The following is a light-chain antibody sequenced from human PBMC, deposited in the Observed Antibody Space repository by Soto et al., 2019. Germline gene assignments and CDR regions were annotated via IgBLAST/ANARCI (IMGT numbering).Light chain of an antibody. CDR1: QNVNIN. CDR2: DVS. J-gene: IGKJ1*01. CDR3: QQYNSYSGT. V-gene: IGKV3-15*01. Sequence: IVMTQSPGTLSVSPGETATLSCRASQNVNINLAWYQQKPGQAPRLLIYDVSTTATGFPARFSGSGSGTEFTLTISSLQSEDFATYYCQQYNSYSGTFGQGTKVEIK.